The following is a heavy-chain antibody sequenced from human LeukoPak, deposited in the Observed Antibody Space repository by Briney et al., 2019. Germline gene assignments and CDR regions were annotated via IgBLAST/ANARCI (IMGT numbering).Heavy chain of an antibody. CDR3: ARDHIVVVPAAPYNWFDP. Sequence: SETLSLTCTVSGGSISSYYWSWIRQPAGKGLEWIGHIYTSGSTNYNPSLKSRVTMSVDTSKNQFSLKLSSVTAADTAVYYCARDHIVVVPAAPYNWFDPWGQGTLVTVSS. D-gene: IGHD2-2*01. J-gene: IGHJ5*02. V-gene: IGHV4-4*07. CDR1: GGSISSYY. CDR2: IYTSGST.